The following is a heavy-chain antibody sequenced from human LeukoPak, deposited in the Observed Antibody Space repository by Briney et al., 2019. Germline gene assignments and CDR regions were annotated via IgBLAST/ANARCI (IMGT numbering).Heavy chain of an antibody. V-gene: IGHV4-59*01. CDR3: ARDLGIAVAGTNWYFDL. CDR1: GGSISSYY. D-gene: IGHD6-19*01. CDR2: IYYSGST. Sequence: TSETLSLTCTVSGGSISSYYRSWIRQPPGKGLEWIGYIYYSGSTNYNPSLKSRVTISVDTSKNQFSLKLSSVTAADTAVYYCARDLGIAVAGTNWYFDLWGRGTLVTVSS. J-gene: IGHJ2*01.